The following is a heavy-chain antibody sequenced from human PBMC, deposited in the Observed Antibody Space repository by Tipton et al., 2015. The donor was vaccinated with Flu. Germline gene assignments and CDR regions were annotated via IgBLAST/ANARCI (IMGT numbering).Heavy chain of an antibody. CDR3: ARLQEQWLVYYYMDV. D-gene: IGHD6-19*01. Sequence: LRLSCTVSGGSISSYYWSWIRQPPGKGLEWIGYIYYSGSTNYNPSLKSRVTISVDTSKNQFSLKLSSVTAADTAVYYCARLQEQWLVYYYMDVWGKGTTVTVSS. V-gene: IGHV4-59*08. CDR1: GGSISSYY. CDR2: IYYSGST. J-gene: IGHJ6*03.